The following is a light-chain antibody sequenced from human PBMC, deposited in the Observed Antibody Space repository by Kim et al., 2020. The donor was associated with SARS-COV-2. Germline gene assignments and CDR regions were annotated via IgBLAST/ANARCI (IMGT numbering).Light chain of an antibody. V-gene: IGKV3-20*01. CDR3: QQFGRSPIT. CDR2: GAS. CDR1: QSVTTSY. Sequence: EIVLTQSPGTLSLSPGERATLSCRASQSVTTSYLAWYQHKPGQAPRLLIYGASSRATGIPDRVSGSGSGTDFTLTISRLEPEDFAVYYCQQFGRSPITFGQGTRLEIK. J-gene: IGKJ5*01.